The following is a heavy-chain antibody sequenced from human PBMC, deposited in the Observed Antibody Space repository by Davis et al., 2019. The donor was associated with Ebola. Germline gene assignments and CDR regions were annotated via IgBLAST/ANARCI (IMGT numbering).Heavy chain of an antibody. Sequence: PGGSLRLSCKGSGYSFTTYWIAWVRQTPAKGLEWMGRIDPSDSYTNYSPSFQGHVTISADKSISTAYLQWSSLKASDTAMYYCARHDSDIVAMTYGMDVWGQGTTVTVSS. CDR1: GYSFTTYW. CDR2: IDPSDSYT. CDR3: ARHDSDIVAMTYGMDV. V-gene: IGHV5-10-1*01. J-gene: IGHJ6*02. D-gene: IGHD5-12*01.